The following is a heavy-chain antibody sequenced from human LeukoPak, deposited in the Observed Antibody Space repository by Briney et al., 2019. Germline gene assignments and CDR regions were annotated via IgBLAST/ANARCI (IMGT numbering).Heavy chain of an antibody. D-gene: IGHD2-8*01. CDR1: GYTFTSYD. CDR2: MNPNSGNT. J-gene: IGHJ4*02. V-gene: IGHV1-8*01. CDR3: ARAPGGIMVSLLRKYYFDY. Sequence: ASVKVYCKASGYTFTSYDINWVRQATGQGLEWMGWMNPNSGNTGYAQKFQGRVTMTRNTSISTAYMELSSLRSEDTAVYYCARAPGGIMVSLLRKYYFDYWGQGTLVTVSS.